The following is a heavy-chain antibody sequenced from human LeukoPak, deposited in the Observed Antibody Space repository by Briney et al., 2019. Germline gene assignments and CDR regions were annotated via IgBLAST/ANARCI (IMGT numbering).Heavy chain of an antibody. CDR2: INHSGST. J-gene: IGHJ4*02. CDR1: GGSFSGYY. V-gene: IGHV4-34*01. D-gene: IGHD6-19*01. CDR3: ARRSGWLL. Sequence: PSETLSLTCAVYGGSFSGYYWSWIRQPPGKGLEWIGEINHSGSTNYNPSLKSRVTISVDTSKNQFSLKLSSVTAADTPVCYCARRSGWLLWGQGTLVTVSS.